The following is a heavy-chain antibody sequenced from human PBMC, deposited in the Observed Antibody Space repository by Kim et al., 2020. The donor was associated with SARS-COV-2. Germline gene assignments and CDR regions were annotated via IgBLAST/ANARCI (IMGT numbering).Heavy chain of an antibody. D-gene: IGHD6-13*01. CDR3: ARDAVYSSSWYSRGTWFDP. V-gene: IGHV4-34*01. Sequence: SRVTISVDTSKNQFSLKLSSVTAADTAVYYCARDAVYSSSWYSRGTWFDPWGQGTLVTVSS. J-gene: IGHJ5*02.